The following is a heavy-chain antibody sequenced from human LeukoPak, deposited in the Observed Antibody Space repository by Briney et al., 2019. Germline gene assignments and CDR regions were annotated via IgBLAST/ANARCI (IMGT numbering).Heavy chain of an antibody. CDR1: GGTFSSYA. CDR2: IIPILGIA. CDR3: ARDRDDYYGMDV. Sequence: ASVKVSSKASGGTFSSYAISWVRQAPGQGLEWMGRIIPILGIANYAQKFQGRVTITADKSTSTAYMGLSSLRSEDTAVYYCARDRDDYYGMDVWGQGTTVTV. V-gene: IGHV1-69*04. J-gene: IGHJ6*02.